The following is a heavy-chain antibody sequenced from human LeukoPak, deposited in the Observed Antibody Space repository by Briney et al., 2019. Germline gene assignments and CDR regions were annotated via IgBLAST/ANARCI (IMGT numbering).Heavy chain of an antibody. Sequence: SETLSLTCAVYGGSFSGYYWSWIRQPPGKGLEWIGEINHSGSTNYNPSLKSRVTISVDTSKNQFSLKLSSVTAADTAVYYCARSYSSSWEQFGPWGQGTLVTVSS. CDR3: ARSYSSSWEQFGP. CDR2: INHSGST. CDR1: GGSFSGYY. D-gene: IGHD6-13*01. J-gene: IGHJ5*02. V-gene: IGHV4-34*01.